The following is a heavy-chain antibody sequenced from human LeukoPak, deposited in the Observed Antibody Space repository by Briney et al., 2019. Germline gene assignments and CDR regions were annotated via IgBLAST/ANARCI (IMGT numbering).Heavy chain of an antibody. V-gene: IGHV4-59*01. J-gene: IGHJ3*02. Sequence: PSETLSLTCAVYGGSFSGYYWSWIRQPPGKGLEWIGYIYYSGSTNYNPSLKSRVTISVDTSKNQFSLKLSSVTAADTAVYYCARGSVNAFDIWGQGTMVTVSS. CDR1: GGSFSGYY. D-gene: IGHD4-17*01. CDR2: IYYSGST. CDR3: ARGSVNAFDI.